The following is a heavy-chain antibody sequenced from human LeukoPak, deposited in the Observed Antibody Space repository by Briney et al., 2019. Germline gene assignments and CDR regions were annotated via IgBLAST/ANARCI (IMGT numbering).Heavy chain of an antibody. CDR2: IYPGDSDT. CDR1: GSIFTSYW. J-gene: IGHJ4*02. Sequence: GASLQISCEGSGSIFTSYWIGWVRQLPGKGLEWMGIIYPGDSDTRYSPSFQGQVTISADKSIRTAYLQWSSLKASDTAMYYCARRIAAADPSDYWGQGTLVTVSS. V-gene: IGHV5-51*01. D-gene: IGHD6-13*01. CDR3: ARRIAAADPSDY.